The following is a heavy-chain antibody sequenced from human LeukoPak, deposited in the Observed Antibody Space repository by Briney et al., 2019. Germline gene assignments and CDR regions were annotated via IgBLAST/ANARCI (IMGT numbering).Heavy chain of an antibody. J-gene: IGHJ3*01. CDR2: IDPGDSDI. CDR3: ARHAGYSYGSA. V-gene: IGHV5-10-1*01. D-gene: IGHD5-18*01. CDR1: GYSFTSYW. Sequence: GESLRISCKGSGYSFTSYWISWVRQMPGKGLEWMGRIDPGDSDINYSPSFQGHDTFSADKSISTAYLQWSSLRASDTAVYYCARHAGYSYGSAWGQGTMVTVSS.